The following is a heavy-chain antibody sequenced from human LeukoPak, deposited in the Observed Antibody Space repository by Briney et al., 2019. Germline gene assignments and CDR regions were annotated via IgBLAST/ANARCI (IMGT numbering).Heavy chain of an antibody. J-gene: IGHJ4*02. CDR1: GYSISSGYY. CDR2: IYHSGST. CDR3: ARHADTLTGYDYGFDY. Sequence: SETLSLTCAVSGYSISSGYYWGWIRQPPGKGLEWIGSIYHSGSTYYNPSLKSRVTISVDTSKNQFSLKLSSVTAADTAVYYCARHADTLTGYDYGFDYWGQGTLVTVSS. V-gene: IGHV4-38-2*01. D-gene: IGHD3-9*01.